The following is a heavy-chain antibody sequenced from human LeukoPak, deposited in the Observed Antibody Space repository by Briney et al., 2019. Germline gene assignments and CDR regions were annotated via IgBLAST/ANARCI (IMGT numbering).Heavy chain of an antibody. D-gene: IGHD3-10*01. CDR1: GGSFSGYY. J-gene: IGHJ4*02. CDR2: INHSGST. CDR3: GEVSVRGVIWRDY. Sequence: PSETLSLTCAVYGGSFSGYYWSWMRQPPGKGLEWIGEINHSGSTNYNPSLKSRVTISVDTSKNQFSLKLSSVTAADTAVYYCGEVSVRGVIWRDYWGQGTLVTVSS. V-gene: IGHV4-34*01.